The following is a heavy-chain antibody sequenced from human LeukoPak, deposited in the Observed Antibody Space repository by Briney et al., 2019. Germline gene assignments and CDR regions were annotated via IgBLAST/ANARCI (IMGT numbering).Heavy chain of an antibody. J-gene: IGHJ4*02. Sequence: GGSLRLSCAASGFTFSSYSMNWVRQAPGKGLEWVSSISSSSSYIYYADSVKGRFTISRDNAKNSLYLQMNSLRAEDTAVYYCARDPSIEVGATFDYWGQGTLVTVSS. CDR3: ARDPSIEVGATFDY. CDR2: ISSSSSYI. CDR1: GFTFSSYS. D-gene: IGHD1-26*01. V-gene: IGHV3-21*01.